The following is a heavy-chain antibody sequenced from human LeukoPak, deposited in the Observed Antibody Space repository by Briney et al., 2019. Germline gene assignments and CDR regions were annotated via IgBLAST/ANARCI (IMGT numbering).Heavy chain of an antibody. Sequence: SSETLSLTCTVSGGSISSYYWSWIRQPPGKGLEWIGYIYYSGSTYYNPSLKSRVTISVDTSKNQFSLKLSSVTAADTAVYYCARRESSGWYYFDYWGQGTLVTVSS. CDR2: IYYSGST. D-gene: IGHD6-19*01. CDR3: ARRESSGWYYFDY. V-gene: IGHV4-59*08. J-gene: IGHJ4*02. CDR1: GGSISSYY.